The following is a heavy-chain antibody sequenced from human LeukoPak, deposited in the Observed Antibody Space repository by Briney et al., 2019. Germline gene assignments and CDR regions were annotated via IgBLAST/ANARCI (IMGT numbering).Heavy chain of an antibody. J-gene: IGHJ4*02. D-gene: IGHD4-17*01. Sequence: SETLSLTCTVSGGSISGSSYYWGWIRQPPGKGLEWIGSIYYSGSTYYNPSLKSRVTISVDTSKNQFSLKLSSVTAADTAVYYCARGRGLRLFDYWGQGTLVTVSS. CDR3: ARGRGLRLFDY. CDR1: GGSISGSSYY. CDR2: IYYSGST. V-gene: IGHV4-39*07.